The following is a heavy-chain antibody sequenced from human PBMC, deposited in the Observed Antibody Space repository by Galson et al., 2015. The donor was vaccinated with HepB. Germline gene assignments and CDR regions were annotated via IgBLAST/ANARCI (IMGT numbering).Heavy chain of an antibody. J-gene: IGHJ4*02. D-gene: IGHD5-24*01. CDR1: GFSLNDNAVG. CDR2: IYWDDVR. Sequence: PALVKPTQTLTLTCTFSGFSLNDNAVGVAWIRQPPGKALEWLAFIYWDDVRHYNPPLNNRLAITKDSSKNQVVLTLSDIDPVDTATYYCAHTAGWLPDYWGQGTLVTVST. V-gene: IGHV2-5*02. CDR3: AHTAGWLPDY.